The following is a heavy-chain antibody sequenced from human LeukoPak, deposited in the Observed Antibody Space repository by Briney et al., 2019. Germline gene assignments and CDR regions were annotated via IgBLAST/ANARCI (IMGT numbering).Heavy chain of an antibody. Sequence: SETLSLTCAVYGGAFSGYYWSWIRQPPGKGLEWIGEINHSGDTKYNPSLKSRVSMSVDVSKDQFSLKLTSLTAADTAVYYCARGSRNYNNYEGADYWGQGTLVAVSS. V-gene: IGHV4-34*01. CDR3: ARGSRNYNNYEGADY. CDR2: INHSGDT. D-gene: IGHD4-11*01. J-gene: IGHJ4*02. CDR1: GGAFSGYY.